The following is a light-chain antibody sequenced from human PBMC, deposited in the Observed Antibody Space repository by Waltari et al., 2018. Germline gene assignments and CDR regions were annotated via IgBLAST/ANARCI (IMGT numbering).Light chain of an antibody. V-gene: IGLV2-14*03. CDR1: SNDIGNYKY. Sequence: QSALTQPASVSGSPGQSITISCTGTSNDIGNYKYVSWYQQNPGKAPKLMIYDVSNRPSGVSYRFSGSKSGNTASLTSSGLQAEDEADYYCSSYTTSNSFVFGSGTTVTVL. CDR2: DVS. CDR3: SSYTTSNSFV. J-gene: IGLJ1*01.